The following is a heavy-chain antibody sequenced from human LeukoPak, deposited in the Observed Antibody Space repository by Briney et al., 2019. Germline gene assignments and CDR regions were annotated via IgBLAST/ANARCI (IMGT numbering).Heavy chain of an antibody. J-gene: IGHJ4*02. V-gene: IGHV3-66*01. CDR2: IYSGGST. Sequence: GGSLRLSCAASGFTVSSNYMSWVRQAPGKGLEWVSVIYSGGSTYYADSVKGRFTISRDNSKNTLYLQMNSLRAEDTAVYYCARDLGYGSGTDNFDYWGQGTLVTVSS. D-gene: IGHD3-10*01. CDR3: ARDLGYGSGTDNFDY. CDR1: GFTVSSNY.